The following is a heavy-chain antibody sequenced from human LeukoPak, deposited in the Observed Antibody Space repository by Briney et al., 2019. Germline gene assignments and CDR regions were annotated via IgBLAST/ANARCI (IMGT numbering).Heavy chain of an antibody. CDR1: GGSFSGYY. J-gene: IGHJ3*02. CDR3: ASDPRARTLFDI. CDR2: INHSGST. Sequence: PSETLSLTCAVYGGSFSGYYWSWIRQPPGKGLEWIGEINHSGSTNYNPSLKSRVTISVDTSKNQCSLRLSSVTAADTAVYYCASDPRARTLFDIWGQGTMVTVSS. D-gene: IGHD1-14*01. V-gene: IGHV4-34*01.